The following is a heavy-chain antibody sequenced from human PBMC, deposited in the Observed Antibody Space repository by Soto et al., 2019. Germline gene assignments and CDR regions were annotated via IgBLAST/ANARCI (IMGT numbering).Heavy chain of an antibody. CDR1: GFTFSDYY. Sequence: GGSLRLSCAASGFTFSDYYMSWIRQAPGKGLEWVAFISNSGSNIYYADSVKGRFTISRDNSKNTLYLQMNSLRAEDTAVYYCARAPWYCSGGSCYFDYWGRGTLVTVSS. CDR2: ISNSGSNI. D-gene: IGHD2-15*01. CDR3: ARAPWYCSGGSCYFDY. V-gene: IGHV3-11*04. J-gene: IGHJ4*02.